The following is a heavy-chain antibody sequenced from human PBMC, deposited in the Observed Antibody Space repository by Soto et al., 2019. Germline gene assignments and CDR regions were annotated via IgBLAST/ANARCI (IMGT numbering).Heavy chain of an antibody. CDR3: ARAHYYARDGMDV. J-gene: IGHJ6*02. Sequence: SVKVSCKASGFTFTSSAVQWVRQARGQRLEWIGWIVVGSGNTNYAQKFQGRVTMTRDTSISTAYMELSRLRSDDTAVYYCARAHYYARDGMDVWGQGTTVTVSS. CDR1: GFTFTSSA. D-gene: IGHD3-22*01. CDR2: IVVGSGNT. V-gene: IGHV1-58*01.